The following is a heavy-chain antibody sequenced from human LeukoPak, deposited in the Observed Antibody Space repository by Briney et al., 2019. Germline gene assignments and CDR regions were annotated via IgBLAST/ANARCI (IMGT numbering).Heavy chain of an antibody. CDR3: AREQWLAFDY. Sequence: SETVSLTCTVSGGSLSSYYWSWVGQSGGKGLEWIVRMYTSASTNYNPSLHRPLTMSVDTSKNQFSLKLSSVTAADTAVYYCAREQWLAFDYWGQGTLVTVSS. CDR1: GGSLSSYY. V-gene: IGHV4-4*07. J-gene: IGHJ4*02. D-gene: IGHD6-19*01. CDR2: MYTSAST.